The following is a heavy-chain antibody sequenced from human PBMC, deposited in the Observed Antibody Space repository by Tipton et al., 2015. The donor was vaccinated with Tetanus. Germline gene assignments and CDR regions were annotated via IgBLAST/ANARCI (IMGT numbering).Heavy chain of an antibody. D-gene: IGHD1-26*01. CDR1: GGSISSCGYY. CDR3: ARDQARGARGWNYFDY. V-gene: IGHV4-31*03. J-gene: IGHJ4*02. Sequence: TLSLTCTVSGGSISSCGYYWSWIRQHPGKGLEWIGDIYYSGSTYYNLSLKSRVTISVDTSKNQFSLKLNSVTAADTAVYYCARDQARGARGWNYFDYWGQGTLVTVSS. CDR2: IYYSGST.